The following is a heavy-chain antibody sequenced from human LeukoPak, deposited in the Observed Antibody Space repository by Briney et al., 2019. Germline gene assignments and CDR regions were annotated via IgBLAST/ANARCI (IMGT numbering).Heavy chain of an antibody. CDR3: AKDYHYYGSGSYLTDY. CDR2: ISGSGGST. D-gene: IGHD3-10*01. CDR1: GFTFSSYA. Sequence: GGSLRLSCAASGFTFSSYAMSWVRQAPGKGLEWVSAISGSGGSTYYADSVEGRFTISRDNSKNTLYLQMNSLRAEDTAVYYCAKDYHYYGSGSYLTDYWGQGTLVTVSS. V-gene: IGHV3-23*01. J-gene: IGHJ4*02.